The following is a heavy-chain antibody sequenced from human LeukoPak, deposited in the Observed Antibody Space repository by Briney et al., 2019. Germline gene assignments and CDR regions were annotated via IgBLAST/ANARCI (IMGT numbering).Heavy chain of an antibody. J-gene: IGHJ3*02. CDR3: ARVSPDYGGNSLIPIRLVSAFDI. V-gene: IGHV4-31*03. CDR1: GGSISSGGYY. CDR2: IYYSGST. Sequence: SQTLSLTCTVSGGSISSGGYYWSWIRQHPGKGLEWIGYIYYSGSTYYNPSLKSRVTISVDTSKNQFSLKLSSVTAADTAVYYCARVSPDYGGNSLIPIRLVSAFDIWGQGTMVTVSS. D-gene: IGHD4-23*01.